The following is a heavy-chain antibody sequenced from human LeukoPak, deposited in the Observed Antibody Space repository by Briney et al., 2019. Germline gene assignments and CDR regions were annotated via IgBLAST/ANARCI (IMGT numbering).Heavy chain of an antibody. D-gene: IGHD1-26*01. Sequence: PSETLSLTCTVSGGSISSYYWSWIRQPPGKGLEWIGYIYYRGSTNYNPSLKSRVTISVDTSKNQFSLKLSSVTAADTAVYYCAREQSGSFDIWGQGTMVTVSS. J-gene: IGHJ3*02. CDR1: GGSISSYY. CDR3: AREQSGSFDI. CDR2: IYYRGST. V-gene: IGHV4-59*01.